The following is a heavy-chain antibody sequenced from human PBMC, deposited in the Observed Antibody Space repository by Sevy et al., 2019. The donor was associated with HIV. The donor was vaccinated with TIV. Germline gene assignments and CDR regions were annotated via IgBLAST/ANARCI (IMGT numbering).Heavy chain of an antibody. Sequence: GGSLRLSCAASGFIFSDYYMIWIRQAPGKGLEWVSYISGNGNTIYYTDSVKGRFTISRDNAKDSLYLQMNSLRAEDTAVYYCARAGGSWALRYWGQGSLVTVSS. CDR2: ISGNGNTI. D-gene: IGHD1-26*01. V-gene: IGHV3-11*01. CDR3: ARAGGSWALRY. J-gene: IGHJ4*02. CDR1: GFIFSDYY.